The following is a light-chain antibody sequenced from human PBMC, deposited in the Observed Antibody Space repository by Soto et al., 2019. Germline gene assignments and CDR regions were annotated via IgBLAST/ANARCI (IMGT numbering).Light chain of an antibody. CDR3: QQSYSTPLT. CDR1: QSISSY. V-gene: IGKV1-39*01. CDR2: AAS. J-gene: IGKJ4*01. Sequence: GDRVTTTGRASQSISSYLNWYQQKPGKAPKLLIYAASSLQSGVPSRFSGSGSGTDFTLTISSLQPEDFATYYCQQSYSTPLTFGGGTKVDIK.